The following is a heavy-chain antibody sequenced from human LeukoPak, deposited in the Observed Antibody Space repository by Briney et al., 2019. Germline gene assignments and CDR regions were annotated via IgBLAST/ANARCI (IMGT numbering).Heavy chain of an antibody. V-gene: IGHV3-74*01. Sequence: GGSLRLSCAASGFTFSSYWMHWVRQAPGKGLVWVSRINSDGSSTSYADSVKGRFTISRDNAKNTLYLQMNSLRAEDTAVYYCACNGGVVVVPAAPNDYWGQGTLVTVSS. CDR3: ACNGGVVVVPAAPNDY. CDR2: INSDGSST. CDR1: GFTFSSYW. J-gene: IGHJ4*02. D-gene: IGHD2-2*01.